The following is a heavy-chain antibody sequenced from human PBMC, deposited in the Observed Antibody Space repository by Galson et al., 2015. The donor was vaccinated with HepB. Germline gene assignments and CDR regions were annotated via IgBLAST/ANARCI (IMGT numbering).Heavy chain of an antibody. J-gene: IGHJ4*02. CDR1: GFTFSSYG. D-gene: IGHD6-19*01. V-gene: IGHV3-33*01. CDR3: ARVSGVAVAGPQGYTSGWYLDY. CDR2: IWYDGSNK. Sequence: SLRLSCAASGFTFSSYGMHWVRQAPGKGLEWVAIIWYDGSNKYYADSVKGRFTISRDNSKNTLYLQMDSLRDEDTAVYYCARVSGVAVAGPQGYTSGWYLDYWGQGTLVTVSS.